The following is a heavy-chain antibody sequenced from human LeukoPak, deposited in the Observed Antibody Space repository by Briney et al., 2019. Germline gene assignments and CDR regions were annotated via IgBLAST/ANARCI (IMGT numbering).Heavy chain of an antibody. Sequence: GGSLRLSCAVSGFTFDDYAMHWVRQAPGKGLEWVSGISWNSGSIGYADSVKGRFTISRDNAKNSLYLQMNSLRAEDMALYYCAKEHSSGHFDYWGQGILVTVSS. CDR3: AKEHSSGHFDY. CDR1: GFTFDDYA. V-gene: IGHV3-9*03. J-gene: IGHJ4*02. D-gene: IGHD6-19*01. CDR2: ISWNSGSI.